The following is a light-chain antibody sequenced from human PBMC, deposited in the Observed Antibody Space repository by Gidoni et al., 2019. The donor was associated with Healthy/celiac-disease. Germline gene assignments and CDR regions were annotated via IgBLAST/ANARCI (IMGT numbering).Light chain of an antibody. CDR3: QQYGSSPGA. J-gene: IGKJ1*01. Sequence: EIVLTQSPGTLSLSPGERATLSCRASQSVSSSYLAWSQQKPGQAPRRLIYGASSRATGIPDRFSGSGSGTDFTLTISRLEPEDFAVYYCQQYGSSPGAFGQGTKVEIK. CDR2: GAS. V-gene: IGKV3-20*01. CDR1: QSVSSSY.